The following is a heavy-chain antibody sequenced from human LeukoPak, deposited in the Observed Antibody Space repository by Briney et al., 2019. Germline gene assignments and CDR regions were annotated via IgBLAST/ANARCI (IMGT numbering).Heavy chain of an antibody. CDR1: GFTFSSYG. J-gene: IGHJ4*02. D-gene: IGHD3-9*01. Sequence: GGSLRLSCAASGFTFSSYGMHWVRQAPGKGLEWVAVIWYDGSNKYYADSVKGRFTISRDNSKNTLYLQMNSLRAEDTAVYYCARASKYYDILTGYFTVWGKGTLVTVSS. CDR2: IWYDGSNK. V-gene: IGHV3-33*01. CDR3: ARASKYYDILTGYFTV.